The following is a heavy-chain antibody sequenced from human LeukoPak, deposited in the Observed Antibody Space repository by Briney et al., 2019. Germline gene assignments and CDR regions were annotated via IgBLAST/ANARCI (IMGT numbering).Heavy chain of an antibody. CDR1: GFAFSSLA. CDR2: ISYDGNNQ. V-gene: IGHV3-30-3*01. CDR3: ARVGSRYLSGANCYDGF. Sequence: GTSLRLSCAVSGFAFSSLAMHWVRQAPGKGLEWVAFISYDGNNQYYADSVKGRFTISGDNSKNTLYLQMNNLRAEDTAIYYCARVGSRYLSGANCYDGFWGQGTLVSVSS. J-gene: IGHJ4*02. D-gene: IGHD2-15*01.